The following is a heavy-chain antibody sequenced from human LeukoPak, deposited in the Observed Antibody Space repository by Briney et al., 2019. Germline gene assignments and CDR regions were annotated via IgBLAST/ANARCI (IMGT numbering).Heavy chain of an antibody. CDR2: IYYSGST. CDR1: GGSISSSSYY. D-gene: IGHD2-2*02. Sequence: SETLSLTCTVSGGSISSSSYYWGWIRQPPGKGLEWIGSIYYSGSTYYNPSLKSRVTISADTSKNQFSLKLSSVTAADTAVYYCATGVVPAAIDWFDPWGQGTLVTVSS. J-gene: IGHJ5*02. V-gene: IGHV4-39*01. CDR3: ATGVVPAAIDWFDP.